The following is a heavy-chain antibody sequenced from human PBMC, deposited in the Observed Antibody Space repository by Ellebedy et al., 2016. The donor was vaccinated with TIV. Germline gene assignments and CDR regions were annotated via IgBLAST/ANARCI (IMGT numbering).Heavy chain of an antibody. CDR2: ISGSGGST. CDR1: GFTFSSYA. D-gene: IGHD2-21*02. CDR3: AKAPTAIFAHFYYYYYYMDV. Sequence: GGSLRLXXAASGFTFSSYAMSWVPQAPGRRLEWASAISGSGGSTHYVDSVRGRFTISRDNSKNTLYLQMTSLRAEDTAVYYCAKAPTAIFAHFYYYYYYMDVWGKGTTVTVSS. V-gene: IGHV3-23*01. J-gene: IGHJ6*03.